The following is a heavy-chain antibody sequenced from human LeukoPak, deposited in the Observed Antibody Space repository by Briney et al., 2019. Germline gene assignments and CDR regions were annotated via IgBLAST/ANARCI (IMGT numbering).Heavy chain of an antibody. CDR3: AKGQQGHMWLDN. J-gene: IGHJ4*02. CDR2: ISSDGGNV. Sequence: GGSLTLSCAASAFTFRSFGMQWVRQAPGKGLEWVAFISSDGGNVYYVDSVNGRFSISRDNFKATLYLQMNSLRPEDTVVYYCAKGQQGHMWLDNWGQGTLVIVSS. D-gene: IGHD6-13*01. V-gene: IGHV3-30*18. CDR1: AFTFRSFG.